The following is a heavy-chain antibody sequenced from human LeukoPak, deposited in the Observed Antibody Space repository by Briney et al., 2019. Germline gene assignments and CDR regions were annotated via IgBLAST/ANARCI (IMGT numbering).Heavy chain of an antibody. V-gene: IGHV3-30*18. CDR2: ISYDGSNK. CDR3: AKGSGYVDY. D-gene: IGHD2-15*01. Sequence: GRSLRLSCAASGFTFSSYGMHWVRQAPGKGLEWGAVISYDGSNKYYADSVKGRFTISRDNSKNTLYLQMNSLRAEDTAVYYCAKGSGYVDYWGQGTLVTVSS. CDR1: GFTFSSYG. J-gene: IGHJ4*02.